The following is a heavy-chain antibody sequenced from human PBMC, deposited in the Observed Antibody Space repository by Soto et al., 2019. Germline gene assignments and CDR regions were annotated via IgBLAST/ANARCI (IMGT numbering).Heavy chain of an antibody. V-gene: IGHV3-15*07. D-gene: IGHD6-13*01. CDR2: IKSKTDGGTT. CDR3: TTIQPGYSSSWYGAGYYYYGMDV. Sequence: GGSLRLSCAASGFTFSNAWMNWVRQAPGKGLEWVGRIKSKTDGGTTDYAAPVKGRFTISRDDSKNTLYLQMNSLKTEDTAVYYCTTIQPGYSSSWYGAGYYYYGMDVWGQGTTVTVSS. CDR1: GFTFSNAW. J-gene: IGHJ6*02.